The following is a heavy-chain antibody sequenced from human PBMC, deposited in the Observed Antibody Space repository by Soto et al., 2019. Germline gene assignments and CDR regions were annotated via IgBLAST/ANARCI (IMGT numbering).Heavy chain of an antibody. CDR3: AKNQGVELVPLATVDWFDP. Sequence: WGVLRLSCAASGFIFENFGMSWVRQAPGKGLEWISSISGSGFKKYYADSVKGRFTISRDNSKSTVYLELNNLSAEDTAVYHCAKNQGVELVPLATVDWFDPWGQGSVVTVSS. CDR1: GFIFENFG. CDR2: ISGSGFKK. V-gene: IGHV3-23*01. J-gene: IGHJ5*02. D-gene: IGHD1-26*01.